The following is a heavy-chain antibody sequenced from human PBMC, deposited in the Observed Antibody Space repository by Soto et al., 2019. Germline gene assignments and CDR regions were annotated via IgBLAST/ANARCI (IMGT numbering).Heavy chain of an antibody. V-gene: IGHV3-30*18. CDR3: AKDEGIAVAGTLEY. Sequence: QVQLVESGGGVVQPGRSLRLSCAASGFTFSSYGMHWVRQAPCKGLEWVAVISYDGSNKYYADSVKGRFTISRDNSKNTLYLQMNSLRAEDTAVYYCAKDEGIAVAGTLEYWGQGTLVTVSS. D-gene: IGHD6-19*01. CDR2: ISYDGSNK. CDR1: GFTFSSYG. J-gene: IGHJ4*02.